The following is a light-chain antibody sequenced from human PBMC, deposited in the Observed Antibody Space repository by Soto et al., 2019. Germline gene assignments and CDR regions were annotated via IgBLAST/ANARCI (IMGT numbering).Light chain of an antibody. J-gene: IGKJ2*01. CDR3: QQYNSYSYT. CDR2: KAS. Sequence: DIQMTQSPSTLSASAGDRVTITCRASQTINSWLAWYQHKPGKAPKLLIYKASSLESGVPPRFSGSGSGTEFTLTISSLQPDDFATYYCQQYNSYSYTFGQGTKLEIK. CDR1: QTINSW. V-gene: IGKV1-5*03.